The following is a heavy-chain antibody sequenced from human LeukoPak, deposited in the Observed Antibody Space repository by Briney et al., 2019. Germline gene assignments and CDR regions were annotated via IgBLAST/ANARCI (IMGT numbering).Heavy chain of an antibody. V-gene: IGHV3-11*05. CDR2: ISSSGSST. CDR3: ARDLIHRSGEADY. D-gene: IGHD3-22*01. Sequence: GGSLRLSCAASGFTFSDFYMSWIRQAPGKGLEWISYISSSGSSTNYADSVKGRFTISRDNAKNSLYLQMNSLRAKDTAVYYCARDLIHRSGEADYWGQGTLVTVSS. CDR1: GFTFSDFY. J-gene: IGHJ4*02.